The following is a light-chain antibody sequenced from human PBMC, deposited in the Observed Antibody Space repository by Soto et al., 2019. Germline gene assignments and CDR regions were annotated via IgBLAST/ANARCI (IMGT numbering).Light chain of an antibody. CDR2: EVN. J-gene: IGLJ2*01. Sequence: QSALTQPPSASGSPGQSVPISCTRTSSDLGGYNFVSWYQQHPGKAPKLMIYEVNKRPSGVPDRFSGSKSGNTASLTVSGLQAEDEADYYCSSYAGRNNVVFGGRTKLTVL. V-gene: IGLV2-8*01. CDR3: SSYAGRNNVV. CDR1: SSDLGGYNF.